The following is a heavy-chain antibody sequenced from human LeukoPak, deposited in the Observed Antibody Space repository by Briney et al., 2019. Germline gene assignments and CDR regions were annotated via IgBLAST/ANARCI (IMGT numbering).Heavy chain of an antibody. CDR3: ARGLVQLERRRPYYYYYMDV. CDR1: GGTFSSYA. CDR2: IIPVFGTA. V-gene: IGHV1-69*06. J-gene: IGHJ6*03. D-gene: IGHD1-1*01. Sequence: SVKVSCKASGGTFSSYAISWVRQAPGQGLEWMGAIIPVFGTANYAQKFQGRVTITADKSTSTAYMELSSLRSEDTAVYYCARGLVQLERRRPYYYYYMDVWGKGTTVTVSS.